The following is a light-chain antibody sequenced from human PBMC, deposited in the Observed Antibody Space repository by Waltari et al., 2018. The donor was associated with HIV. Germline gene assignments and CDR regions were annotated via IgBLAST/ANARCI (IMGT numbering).Light chain of an antibody. Sequence: QSALTQPASVSGSPGQSITISCTGTSSDIGIFNYVCWYQQHPGKAPKLMISDVSNRPSGVSSRFSGSKSGNTASLTISGLQAEDDADYYCTSFTTSSTWEFGGGTKLTVL. CDR3: TSFTTSSTWE. CDR2: DVS. CDR1: SSDIGIFNY. V-gene: IGLV2-14*03. J-gene: IGLJ3*02.